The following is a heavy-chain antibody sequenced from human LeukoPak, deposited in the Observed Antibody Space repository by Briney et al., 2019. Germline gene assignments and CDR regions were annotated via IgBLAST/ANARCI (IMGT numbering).Heavy chain of an antibody. CDR3: ARDLYGDYSPFDY. V-gene: IGHV3-7*04. CDR1: GFTFNSYE. D-gene: IGHD4-17*01. Sequence: GGSLRLSCAASGFTFNSYEMNWVRQAPGKGLEWVANIKQDGSEKNYVDSVKGRFTISRDNAKNSLYLQMNSLRAEDTAVYYCARDLYGDYSPFDYWGQGTLVTVSS. J-gene: IGHJ4*02. CDR2: IKQDGSEK.